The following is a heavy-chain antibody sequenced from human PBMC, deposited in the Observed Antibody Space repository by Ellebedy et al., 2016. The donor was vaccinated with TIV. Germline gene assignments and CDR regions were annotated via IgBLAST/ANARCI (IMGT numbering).Heavy chain of an antibody. CDR2: ISISSSTI. Sequence: GESLKISCAASGFTFSTYSMNWVRQAPGKGLEWVSYISISSSTIYYTDSVKGRFTISSDSAKNSLYLQINSLRAEDTAVYYCAREGRGNSTPLDYWGQGTLVTVSS. V-gene: IGHV3-48*04. D-gene: IGHD2/OR15-2a*01. CDR1: GFTFSTYS. J-gene: IGHJ4*02. CDR3: AREGRGNSTPLDY.